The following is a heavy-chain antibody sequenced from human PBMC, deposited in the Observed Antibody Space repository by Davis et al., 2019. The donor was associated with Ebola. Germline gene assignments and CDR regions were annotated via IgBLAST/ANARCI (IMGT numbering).Heavy chain of an antibody. Sequence: SETLSLTCAVYGGSFSGYYWSWIRQPPGKGLEWIGYIYYSGSTNYNPSLKSRVTISVDTSKNQFSLKLSSVTAADTAVYYCARSTYSGYDFRYWGQGTLVTVSS. CDR1: GGSFSGYY. CDR2: IYYSGST. J-gene: IGHJ4*02. V-gene: IGHV4-59*01. CDR3: ARSTYSGYDFRY. D-gene: IGHD5-12*01.